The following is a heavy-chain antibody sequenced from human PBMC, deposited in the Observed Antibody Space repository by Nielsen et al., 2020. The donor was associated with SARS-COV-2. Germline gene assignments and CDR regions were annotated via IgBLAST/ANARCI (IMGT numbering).Heavy chain of an antibody. V-gene: IGHV1-2*06. CDR1: GYTFTGYY. CDR2: INPNSGGT. Sequence: ASVKVSCKASGYTFTGYYMHWVRQAPGQGLEWMGRINPNSGGTNYAQKFQGRVTMTRDTSISTAYMELSRLRSDDTAVYYCAGDRYNSSWYVDYWGQGTLVTVSS. D-gene: IGHD6-13*01. CDR3: AGDRYNSSWYVDY. J-gene: IGHJ4*02.